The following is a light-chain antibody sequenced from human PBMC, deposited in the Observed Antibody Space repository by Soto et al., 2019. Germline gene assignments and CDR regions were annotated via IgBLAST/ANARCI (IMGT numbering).Light chain of an antibody. Sequence: QSALTQPASVSGSPGQSITISCTGTSSDVGGYNHVSWYQQHPGTVPKLMIYEVSNRPSGVSNRFSGSKSGNTASLTISGLQAEDEADYYCTSYRTINTLIFGGGTKLTVL. V-gene: IGLV2-14*01. CDR3: TSYRTINTLI. J-gene: IGLJ2*01. CDR1: SSDVGGYNH. CDR2: EVS.